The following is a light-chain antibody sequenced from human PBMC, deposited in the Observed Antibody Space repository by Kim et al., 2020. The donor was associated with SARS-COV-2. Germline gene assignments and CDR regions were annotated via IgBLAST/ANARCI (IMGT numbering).Light chain of an antibody. CDR3: QSYDGSNWV. CDR2: EDN. J-gene: IGLJ3*02. Sequence: GTTVAISCSGSSGSIASNYVKWYQQRPGSAPPTVIYEDNQRPSGVPDRFSGAIDSSSNSASLTISGLKTEDEADYYCQSYDGSNWVFGGGTKLTVL. CDR1: SGSIASNY. V-gene: IGLV6-57*02.